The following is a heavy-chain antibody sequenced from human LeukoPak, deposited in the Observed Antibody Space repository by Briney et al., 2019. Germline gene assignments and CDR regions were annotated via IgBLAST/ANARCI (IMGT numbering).Heavy chain of an antibody. CDR2: LTNTGGTK. V-gene: IGHV3-23*01. CDR3: ARSAYLDSSRYYFVF. J-gene: IGHJ4*02. Sequence: GGSLRLSCTASGFTFDAYAMNWVRQAPGKGLEWVSGLTNTGGTKYYADSVKGRFSISRDNSKITVSLQMNSLSADDTAVYYCARSAYLDSSRYYFVFWGEGTLVTVSS. D-gene: IGHD3-22*01. CDR1: GFTFDAYA.